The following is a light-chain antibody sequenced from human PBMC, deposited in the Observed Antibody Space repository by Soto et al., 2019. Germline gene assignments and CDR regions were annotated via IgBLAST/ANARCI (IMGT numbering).Light chain of an antibody. Sequence: QSALTQPASLSGFPGQSITISCTGTISDVGGYNFVSWYQQYPGKAPKLMICDVSNRPSGVSNRFSGSKSGNTASLTISGLQAEDEADYYCSSFTGSNYVFGTGTKVTVL. V-gene: IGLV2-14*03. CDR3: SSFTGSNYV. CDR2: DVS. J-gene: IGLJ1*01. CDR1: ISDVGGYNF.